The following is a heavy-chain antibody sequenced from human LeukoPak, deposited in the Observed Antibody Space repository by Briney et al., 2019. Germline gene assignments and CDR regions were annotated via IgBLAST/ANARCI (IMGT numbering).Heavy chain of an antibody. V-gene: IGHV4-4*07. CDR2: IYTSGST. CDR3: ARTALGGTSGYYLGVFDY. D-gene: IGHD3-22*01. CDR1: GGSISSYY. J-gene: IGHJ4*02. Sequence: PSETLSLTRTVSGGSISSYYWSWIRQPAGKGLEWIGRIYTSGSTKYNPSLKSRVTMSVDTSKNQFSLKLSSVTAADTAVYYCARTALGGTSGYYLGVFDYWGQGTLVTVSS.